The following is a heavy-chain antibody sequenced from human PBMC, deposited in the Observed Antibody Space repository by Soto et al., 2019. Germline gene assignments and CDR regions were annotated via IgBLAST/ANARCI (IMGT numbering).Heavy chain of an antibody. D-gene: IGHD2-2*02. Sequence: SETLSLTCTVSGGSISSGGYYWSWIRQHPGKGLEWIGYIYYSGSTYYNPSLKSRVTISVDTSKNQFSLKLSSVTAADTAVYSCPRETDCSSTSCYSWFDTWGQGTLATVSS. CDR3: PRETDCSSTSCYSWFDT. CDR2: IYYSGST. CDR1: GGSISSGGYY. V-gene: IGHV4-31*03. J-gene: IGHJ5*02.